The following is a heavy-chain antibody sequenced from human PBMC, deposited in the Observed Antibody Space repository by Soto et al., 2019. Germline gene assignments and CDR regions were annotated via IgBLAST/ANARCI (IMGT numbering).Heavy chain of an antibody. CDR3: ARDRWDSSSWYYSSDY. CDR1: GFTFSDYY. CDR2: ISSSGSTI. D-gene: IGHD6-13*01. Sequence: PGGSLRLSCAASGFTFSDYYMSWIRQAPGKGLEWVSYISSSGSTIYYADSVKGRFTISRDNAKNSLYLQMNSLRAEDTAVYYCARDRWDSSSWYYSSDYWGQGXLVTVPS. V-gene: IGHV3-11*01. J-gene: IGHJ4*02.